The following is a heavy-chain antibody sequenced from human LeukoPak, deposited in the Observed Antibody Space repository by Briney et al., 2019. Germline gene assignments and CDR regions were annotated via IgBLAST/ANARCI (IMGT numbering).Heavy chain of an antibody. Sequence: ASVKVSCKASGGTFSSYAISWVRQAPGQGLEWMGWMNPNSGNTGYAQKFQGRVTMTRNTSISTAYMELSSLRSEDTAVYYCARGPTMIVVEYYFDYWGQGTLVTVSS. CDR3: ARGPTMIVVEYYFDY. J-gene: IGHJ4*02. CDR1: GGTFSSYA. D-gene: IGHD3-22*01. CDR2: MNPNSGNT. V-gene: IGHV1-8*02.